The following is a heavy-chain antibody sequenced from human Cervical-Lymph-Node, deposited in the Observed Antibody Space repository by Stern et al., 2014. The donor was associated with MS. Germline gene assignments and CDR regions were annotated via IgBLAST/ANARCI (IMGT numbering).Heavy chain of an antibody. Sequence: VQLVQPGAEVKPPGASVKLSCKASGSSFISYYIHWGRQDPVTGLEWRGIINPSGGSTSYAQKFQGRVTMTRDTSTSTVYMELSSLRSEDTAVYYCAREVAGHRLGMMDVWGQGTSVTVSS. J-gene: IGHJ6*02. CDR1: GSSFISYY. V-gene: IGHV1-46*01. CDR2: INPSGGST. D-gene: IGHD6-19*01. CDR3: AREVAGHRLGMMDV.